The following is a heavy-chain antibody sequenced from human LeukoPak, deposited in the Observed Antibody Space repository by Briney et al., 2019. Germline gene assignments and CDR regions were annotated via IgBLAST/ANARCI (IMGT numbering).Heavy chain of an antibody. CDR2: IYYRGST. D-gene: IGHD6-6*01. CDR1: GGSISSGGYY. Sequence: SLTLSLTCTVSGGSISSGGYYWSWIRQHPGKGLEWIGYIYYRGSTYYNPSLKSRVTISVDTSKNQFSLKLSSVTAADTAVYYCARDIFSSIAARPPSVCAFDIWGQGTMVTVSS. J-gene: IGHJ3*02. CDR3: ARDIFSSIAARPPSVCAFDI. V-gene: IGHV4-31*03.